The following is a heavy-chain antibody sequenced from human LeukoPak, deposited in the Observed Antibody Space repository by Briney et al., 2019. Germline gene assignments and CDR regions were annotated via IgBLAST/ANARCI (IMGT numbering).Heavy chain of an antibody. J-gene: IGHJ4*02. CDR1: GGSFSGYY. Sequence: SETLSLTCAVYGGSFSGYYWSWIRQPPGKGLEWIGEINHSGSTNYNPSLKSRVTISVDTSKNQFSLKLSSVTAADTAVYYCARGHSLELSLRYFDWLHKPYFDYWRQGTLVTVSS. D-gene: IGHD3-9*01. CDR3: ARGHSLELSLRYFDWLHKPYFDY. V-gene: IGHV4-34*01. CDR2: INHSGST.